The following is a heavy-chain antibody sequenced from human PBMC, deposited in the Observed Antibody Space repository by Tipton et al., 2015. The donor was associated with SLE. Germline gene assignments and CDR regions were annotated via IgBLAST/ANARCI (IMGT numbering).Heavy chain of an antibody. J-gene: IGHJ4*02. CDR2: IYHSGST. CDR3: ARHQGGFDY. CDR1: GYSISSGYY. V-gene: IGHV4-38-2*01. Sequence: LRLSCAVSGYSISSGYYWGWIRQPPGKGLEWIGSIYHSGSTYYNPSLKSRLTISVDTSKTHFSLKLSLVTAADTAVYYCARHQGGFDYWGQGTLVTVSS.